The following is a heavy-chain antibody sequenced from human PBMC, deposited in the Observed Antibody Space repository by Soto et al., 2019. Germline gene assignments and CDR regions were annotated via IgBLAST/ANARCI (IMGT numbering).Heavy chain of an antibody. D-gene: IGHD6-13*01. J-gene: IGHJ5*02. CDR3: ASDAGIAATFGWFDP. V-gene: IGHV4-39*01. Sequence: PSETLSLTCSVSGGSISSSSYYWGWIRQPPGKGLEWIGSIYYSGSTYYNPSLKSRVTISVDTSKNQFSLKLSSVTAADTAVYYCASDAGIAATFGWFDPWGQGTLVTVSS. CDR1: GGSISSSSYY. CDR2: IYYSGST.